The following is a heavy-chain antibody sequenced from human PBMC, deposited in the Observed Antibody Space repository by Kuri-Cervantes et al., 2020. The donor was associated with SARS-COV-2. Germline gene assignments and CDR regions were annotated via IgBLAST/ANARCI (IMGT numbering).Heavy chain of an antibody. Sequence: GGSLRLSCAASGFTFSSYAMHWVRQAPGKGLEWVAVISYDGSNKYYADSVKGRFTISRDNSKNTLYLQMNSLRAEDTAVYYCARGALICGSSNCLGDFDLWGRGTLVTVSS. CDR1: GFTFSSYA. CDR2: ISYDGSNK. J-gene: IGHJ2*01. CDR3: ARGALICGSSNCLGDFDL. D-gene: IGHD2-2*01. V-gene: IGHV3-30-3*01.